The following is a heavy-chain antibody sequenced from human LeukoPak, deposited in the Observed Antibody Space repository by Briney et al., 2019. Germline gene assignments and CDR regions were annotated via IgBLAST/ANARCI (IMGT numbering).Heavy chain of an antibody. D-gene: IGHD3-16*01. V-gene: IGHV3-74*01. CDR2: INGDGSNS. J-gene: IGHJ4*02. Sequence: GGSLRLSCVASGFTFTTHWMHWVRQAPGKGLVWVSRINGDGSNSNYADSVKGRFTISRDNARNTLYLQMNGLRAEDTALYYCARTSPTSHFDFWGQGTPVTVSS. CDR1: GFTFTTHW. CDR3: ARTSPTSHFDF.